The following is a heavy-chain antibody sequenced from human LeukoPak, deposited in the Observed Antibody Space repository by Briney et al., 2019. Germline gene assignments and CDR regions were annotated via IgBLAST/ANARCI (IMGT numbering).Heavy chain of an antibody. CDR1: GFTFNSFA. V-gene: IGHV3-23*01. CDR2: ISGSGVKT. D-gene: IGHD3-10*01. Sequence: GGSLRLSCAASGFTFNSFAMSWVRQAPGKGLEWVSGISGSGVKTYYADSVKGRFTISRDNSKNTLYLQMNSLGAEDTAIYYCAKDSQEIDWFGGLYDWGQGTLVTISS. CDR3: AKDSQEIDWFGGLYD. J-gene: IGHJ4*02.